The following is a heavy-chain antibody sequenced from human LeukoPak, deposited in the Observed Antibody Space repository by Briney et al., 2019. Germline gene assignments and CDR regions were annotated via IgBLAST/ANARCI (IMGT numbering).Heavy chain of an antibody. CDR2: INSDGSST. D-gene: IGHD2-15*01. J-gene: IGHJ3*02. CDR3: ARTRGDCSGGSCYFDAFDI. Sequence: GGSLRLSCAASGITFSSYWMHWVRQAPGKGLVWVSRINSDGSSTTYADSVKGRFTISRDNAKNTLYLQMNSLRAEDTAVYYCARTRGDCSGGSCYFDAFDIWGQGTMATVSS. CDR1: GITFSSYW. V-gene: IGHV3-74*01.